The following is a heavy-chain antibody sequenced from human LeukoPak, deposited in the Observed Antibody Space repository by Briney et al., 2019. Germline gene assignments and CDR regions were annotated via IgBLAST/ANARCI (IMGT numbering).Heavy chain of an antibody. V-gene: IGHV3-21*06. J-gene: IGHJ4*02. CDR3: ARGAGVGSYVPFDF. CDR1: GFTFSAYT. D-gene: IGHD3-16*01. Sequence: GGSLRLSCSASGFTFSAYTMNWVRQAPGRGLECVSSTSNTGDHIYYADSLQGRFTISRDNAKNSLFLQMDSLRVDDTAIYYCARGAGVGSYVPFDFWGLGTLVAVSS. CDR2: TSNTGDHI.